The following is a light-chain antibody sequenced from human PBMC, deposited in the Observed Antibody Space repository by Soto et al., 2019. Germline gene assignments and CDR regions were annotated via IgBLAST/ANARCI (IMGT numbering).Light chain of an antibody. Sequence: QSALTHPAPVADSPGQSITVSCTGTSSDVGGSNFVSWHQQHPGKPPKLIIYDVANRPSGVSNRFSGSKSGSTASLIISRLQTEDEADYYCVSYTSSTTYVFGTGSKVTGL. CDR1: SSDVGGSNF. CDR3: VSYTSSTTYV. CDR2: DVA. J-gene: IGLJ1*01. V-gene: IGLV2-14*03.